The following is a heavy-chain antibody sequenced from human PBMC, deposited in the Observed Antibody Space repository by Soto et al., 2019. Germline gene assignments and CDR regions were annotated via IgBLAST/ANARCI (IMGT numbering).Heavy chain of an antibody. CDR3: ARNGGSSSPSEY. V-gene: IGHV1-18*01. CDR2: ISIYNGDT. D-gene: IGHD6-6*01. Sequence: ASVNVSCKASGYSFTTYGITWVRQAPGQGLQWMGWISIYNGDTKYAQNFQGRITMTTDTSTNTAYMELSSLRSDDTAVYYCARNGGSSSPSEYWGQGNKVTVSS. CDR1: GYSFTTYG. J-gene: IGHJ4*02.